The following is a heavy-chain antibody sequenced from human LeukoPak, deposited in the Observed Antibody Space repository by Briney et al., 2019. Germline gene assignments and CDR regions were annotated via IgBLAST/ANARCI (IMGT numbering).Heavy chain of an antibody. V-gene: IGHV4-4*07. Sequence: SETLSLTSIVSGGSISSYYWSWIRQPAGKGLEWIGRIYASGSTNYNPSLKSRVTMSGDTSKNQFSLKLTSVTAGDTAVYYCARGPKMSAIGSFDYWGQGALVTVSS. D-gene: IGHD5-24*01. CDR3: ARGPKMSAIGSFDY. J-gene: IGHJ4*02. CDR2: IYASGST. CDR1: GGSISSYY.